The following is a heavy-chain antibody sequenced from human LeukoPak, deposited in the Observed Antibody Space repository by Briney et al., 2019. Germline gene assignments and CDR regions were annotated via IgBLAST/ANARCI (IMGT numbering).Heavy chain of an antibody. D-gene: IGHD6-19*01. Sequence: PSGTLSLTCAVSGGSISSTNWWSWFRQPPGEGLEWIGEIYHSGSANYNPSLKSRVTLSLDKSKTQFSLRLSSVTAADTAVYYCARSSPTQYSSGWYDYWGQGTLVTVSS. CDR3: ARSSPTQYSSGWYDY. J-gene: IGHJ4*02. CDR2: IYHSGSA. V-gene: IGHV4-4*02. CDR1: GGSISSTNW.